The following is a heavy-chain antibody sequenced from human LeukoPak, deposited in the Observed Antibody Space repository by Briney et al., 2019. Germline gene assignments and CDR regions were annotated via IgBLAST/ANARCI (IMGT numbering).Heavy chain of an antibody. CDR2: MNPNSGNT. Sequence: ASVKVSCKASGYTFTSYDINWVRQATGQGLEWMGWMNPNSGNTGYAQKFQGRVTMTRNTSISTAYMELSGLRSEDTAVYYCARGNARYNWNYVVYWGQGTLVTVSS. J-gene: IGHJ4*02. CDR3: ARGNARYNWNYVVY. D-gene: IGHD1-20*01. V-gene: IGHV1-8*01. CDR1: GYTFTSYD.